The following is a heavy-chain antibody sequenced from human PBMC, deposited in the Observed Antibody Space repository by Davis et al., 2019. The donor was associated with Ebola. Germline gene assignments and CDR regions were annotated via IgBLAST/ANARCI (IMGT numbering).Heavy chain of an antibody. Sequence: AASVKVSCKASGYTFTGYYMHWVRQAPGQGLEWMGRINPNSGGTNYAQKFQGRVTMTRDTSISTAYMELSGLRSDDTAVYYCARDVSVYYYYGMDVWGKGTTVTVSS. J-gene: IGHJ6*04. V-gene: IGHV1-2*06. CDR2: INPNSGGT. D-gene: IGHD2-8*01. CDR1: GYTFTGYY. CDR3: ARDVSVYYYYGMDV.